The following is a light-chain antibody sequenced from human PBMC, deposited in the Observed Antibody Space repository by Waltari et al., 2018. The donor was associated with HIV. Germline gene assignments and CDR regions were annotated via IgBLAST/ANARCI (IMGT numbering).Light chain of an antibody. CDR1: RSN. V-gene: IGLV1-47*01. J-gene: IGLJ2*01. CDR2: RNT. Sequence: QSVLTQPHSASGNPGQRVTITGSGSRSNAHGDRKFPGTAPNLLIYRNTQRPLGVPDRFSGSKSGPSASLAISGLRSEDDADYYCAAWGDNLSGPVRFGGGTKLTVL. CDR3: AAWGDNLSGPVR.